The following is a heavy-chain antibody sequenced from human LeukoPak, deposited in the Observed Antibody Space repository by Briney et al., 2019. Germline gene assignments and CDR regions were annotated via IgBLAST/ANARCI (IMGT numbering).Heavy chain of an antibody. J-gene: IGHJ3*01. CDR3: ARGLYDSSGYSHDAFDV. CDR2: MNPTGGKT. D-gene: IGHD3-22*01. Sequence: ASVKVSCKASGYTFTSYTSYDINWVRQASGQGLEWMGWMNPTGGKTGYAQMFQGRVTMTWDTSLNTVYMELSGLTSEDTAVYYCARGLYDSSGYSHDAFDVWGQGSMVTVSS. CDR1: GYTFTSYTSYD. V-gene: IGHV1-8*01.